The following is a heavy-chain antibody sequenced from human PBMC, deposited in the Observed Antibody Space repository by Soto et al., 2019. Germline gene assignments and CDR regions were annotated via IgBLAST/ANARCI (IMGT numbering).Heavy chain of an antibody. Sequence: QVQLVQSGAEVKKPGSSVKVSCKASGGTLSSYAISWVRQAPGQGLEWMGGIIPITGTANYAQKFQGRVTIPADEYPSTAEMELSSLRPADTAEYYRERSQRSSTSLEIYYYYHYGMDVWGQGNKVNLSS. CDR3: ERSQRSSTSLEIYYYYHYGMDV. J-gene: IGHJ6*02. D-gene: IGHD2-2*01. CDR1: GGTLSSYA. V-gene: IGHV1-69*01. CDR2: IIPITGTA.